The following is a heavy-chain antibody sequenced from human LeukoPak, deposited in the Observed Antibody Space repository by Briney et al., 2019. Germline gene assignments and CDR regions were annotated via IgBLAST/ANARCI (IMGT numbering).Heavy chain of an antibody. CDR3: ARGFADFVWGSYPSSY. D-gene: IGHD3-16*02. Sequence: GGSLRLSCAASGFTFSDYWMHWVRRAPGKGLEWVANIKGDETEKYYADSVKGRFTISRDNAKNSLYLQMNSLRAEDTAVYYCARGFADFVWGSYPSSYWGQGILVTVSS. CDR1: GFTFSDYW. V-gene: IGHV3-7*01. CDR2: IKGDETEK. J-gene: IGHJ4*02.